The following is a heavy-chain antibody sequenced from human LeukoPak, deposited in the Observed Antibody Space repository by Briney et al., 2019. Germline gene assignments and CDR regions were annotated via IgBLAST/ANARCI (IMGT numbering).Heavy chain of an antibody. Sequence: GRSLRLSCAASGFTFSSYGMHWVRQAPGKGLEWVAVISYDGSNKYYADSVKGRFTISRDNSKNTLYLQMNSLRAEDTAVYYCAKDLAYGDSGFDYWGQGTLVTVSS. CDR1: GFTFSSYG. J-gene: IGHJ4*02. CDR2: ISYDGSNK. CDR3: AKDLAYGDSGFDY. V-gene: IGHV3-30*18. D-gene: IGHD4-17*01.